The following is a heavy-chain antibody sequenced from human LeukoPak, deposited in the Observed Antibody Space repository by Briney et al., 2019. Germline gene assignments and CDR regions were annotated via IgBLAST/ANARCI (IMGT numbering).Heavy chain of an antibody. CDR3: AIIYYGSGIKWFDP. CDR1: GYSFTTYW. CDR2: IYPGDSDT. V-gene: IGHV5-51*01. Sequence: GESLKISCKGSGYSFTTYWIGWVRQMPGKGLEWMGIIYPGDSDTRYSPSVQGQVTISAYKSVTTAYLQWSSLKASDTAMYYCAIIYYGSGIKWFDPWGQGTLVTVSS. D-gene: IGHD3-10*01. J-gene: IGHJ5*02.